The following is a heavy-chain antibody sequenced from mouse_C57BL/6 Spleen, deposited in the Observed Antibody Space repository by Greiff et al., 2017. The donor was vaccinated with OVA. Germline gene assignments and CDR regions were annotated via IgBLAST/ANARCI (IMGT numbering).Heavy chain of an antibody. CDR3: ARDGGLLKYFDV. Sequence: EVQRVESEGGLVQPGSSMKLSCTASGFTFSDYYMAWVRQVPEKGLEWVANINYDGSSTYYLDSLKSRFIISRDNAKNILYLQMSSLKSEDTATYYCARDGGLLKYFDVWGTGTTVTVSS. J-gene: IGHJ1*03. CDR2: INYDGSST. CDR1: GFTFSDYY. D-gene: IGHD2-3*01. V-gene: IGHV5-16*01.